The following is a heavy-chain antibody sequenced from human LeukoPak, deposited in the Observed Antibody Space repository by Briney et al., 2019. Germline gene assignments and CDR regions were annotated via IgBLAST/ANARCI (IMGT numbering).Heavy chain of an antibody. J-gene: IGHJ4*02. CDR3: ARETYYDFWSGYYSGVCYFDY. CDR1: GFTFSSYW. V-gene: IGHV3-7*01. D-gene: IGHD3-3*01. CDR2: IKQDGSEK. Sequence: GGSLRLSCAASGFTFSSYWMSWVRQAPGKGLEWVANIKQDGSEKYYVDSVKGRFTISRDNAKNSLYLQMNSLRAEDTAVYYCARETYYDFWSGYYSGVCYFDYWGQGTLVTVSS.